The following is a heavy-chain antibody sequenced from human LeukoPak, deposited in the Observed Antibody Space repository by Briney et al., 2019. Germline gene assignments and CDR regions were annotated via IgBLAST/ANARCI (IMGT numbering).Heavy chain of an antibody. D-gene: IGHD3-10*01. CDR3: YDDYFDS. V-gene: IGHV4-59*01. Sequence: PSETLSPTRTVLGASIGIITSGGVRQPPGKALEWVGYVSDTGHTNSNPSLESRVTISVDTSKNQFSLKFYCARDSSYTSGSYYDDYFDSWSQGTLVTVSS. CDR1: GASIGIIT. J-gene: IGHJ4*02. CDR2: VSDTGHT.